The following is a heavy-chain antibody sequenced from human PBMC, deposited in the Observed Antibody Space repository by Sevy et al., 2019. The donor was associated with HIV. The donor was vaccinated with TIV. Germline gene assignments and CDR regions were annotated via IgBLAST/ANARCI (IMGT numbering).Heavy chain of an antibody. CDR3: ARGGCTSSSCYLFDY. Sequence: GGSLRLSCVASGFTFSSYTMNWVRQAPGKGLEWVSSISSSSSYIYYAGSVKGRFTISRDNAKNSLYLQMNSLRDEDTAVYYCARGGCTSSSCYLFDYWGQGTLVTVSS. V-gene: IGHV3-21*01. D-gene: IGHD2-2*01. CDR2: ISSSSSYI. CDR1: GFTFSSYT. J-gene: IGHJ4*02.